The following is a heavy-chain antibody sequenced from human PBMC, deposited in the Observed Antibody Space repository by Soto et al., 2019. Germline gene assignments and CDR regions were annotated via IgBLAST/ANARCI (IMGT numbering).Heavy chain of an antibody. D-gene: IGHD3-22*01. CDR3: ARGHHDRSGQSNTFAI. CDR2: VYYSGST. V-gene: IGHV4-59*01. CDR1: GASISSAY. Sequence: SETLCLTCTVSGASISSAYWSWIRQSPGKGLEWIGYVYYSGSTNYNPSLKSRVTISVDTSKDQFSLKLSSVTAADTAVYYCARGHHDRSGQSNTFAIWCQGTMVT. J-gene: IGHJ3*02.